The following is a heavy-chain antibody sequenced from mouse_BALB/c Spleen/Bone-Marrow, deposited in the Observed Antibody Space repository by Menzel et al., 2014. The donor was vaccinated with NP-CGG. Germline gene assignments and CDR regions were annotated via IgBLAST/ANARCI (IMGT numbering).Heavy chain of an antibody. J-gene: IGHJ3*01. CDR3: ASRGGSSWFAY. CDR1: GYTSTDYA. CDR2: ISTYYGDA. V-gene: IGHV1S137*01. Sequence: QVQLQQSGAELVRPGVSVKISCKGSGYTSTDYAMHWVKQSHAKSLEWIGVISTYYGDASYNQKFKGKAAMTVDKSSSTAYMELARLTSEDSAIYYCASRGGSSWFAYWGQGTLVTVSA.